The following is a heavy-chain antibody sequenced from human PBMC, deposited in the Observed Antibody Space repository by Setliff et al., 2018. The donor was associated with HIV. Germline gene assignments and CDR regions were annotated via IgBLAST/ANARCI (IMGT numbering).Heavy chain of an antibody. CDR2: IYYSGST. V-gene: IGHV4-30-4*08. D-gene: IGHD1-26*01. CDR3: AREWREPRDAFDI. CDR1: GGSISSGDYY. J-gene: IGHJ3*02. Sequence: SETLSLTCTVSGGSISSGDYYWSWIRQPPGKGLEWIGYIYYSGSTYYNPSLKSRVTISVDTSKNQFSLKLSSVTAADTAVYYRAREWREPRDAFDIWGQGTMVTVSS.